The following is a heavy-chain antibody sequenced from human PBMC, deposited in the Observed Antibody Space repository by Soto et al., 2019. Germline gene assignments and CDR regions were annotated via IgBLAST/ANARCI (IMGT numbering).Heavy chain of an antibody. CDR1: GYTFTGYY. J-gene: IGHJ5*02. CDR3: ARGVGSGTYYNQYNWFDP. CDR2: IKPNRSGT. Sequence: ASVKVSCKASGYTFTGYYMHWVRQAPGQGLEWMGWIKPNRSGTNYAQKNQGWVTMTRDTSISTAYKELSRLRSDDTALYYCARGVGSGTYYNQYNWFDPWGQGTLVTVS. V-gene: IGHV1-2*04. D-gene: IGHD3-10*01.